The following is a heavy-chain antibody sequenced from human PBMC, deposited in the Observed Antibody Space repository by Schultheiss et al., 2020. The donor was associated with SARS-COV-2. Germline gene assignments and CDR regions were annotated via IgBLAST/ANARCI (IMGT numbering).Heavy chain of an antibody. V-gene: IGHV4-34*01. CDR2: INHSGCT. CDR3: ARDRYCSSTSCYSTWFYGMDV. J-gene: IGHJ6*02. CDR1: GGSFSGYY. Sequence: SETLSLTCAVYGGSFSGYYWSWIRQPPGKGLEWIGKINHSGCTNYNPSLKSRVTISVDTSKNQFSLKLSSVTAADTAVYYCARDRYCSSTSCYSTWFYGMDVWGQGTTVTVSS. D-gene: IGHD2-2*01.